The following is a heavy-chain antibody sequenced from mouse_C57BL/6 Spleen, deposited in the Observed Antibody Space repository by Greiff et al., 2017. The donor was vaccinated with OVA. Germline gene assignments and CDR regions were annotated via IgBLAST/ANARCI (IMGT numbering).Heavy chain of an antibody. D-gene: IGHD2-5*01. CDR1: GYSFTGYY. CDR3: ARRDYSNAWFAY. Sequence: EVQLQQSGPELVKPGASVKISCKASGYSFTGYYMNWVKQSPEKSLEWIGEINPSTGGTTYNQKFKAKATLTVDKSSSTAYMQLKSLTSEDAAVDNCARRDYSNAWFAYWGQGTLVTVSA. CDR2: INPSTGGT. V-gene: IGHV1-42*01. J-gene: IGHJ3*01.